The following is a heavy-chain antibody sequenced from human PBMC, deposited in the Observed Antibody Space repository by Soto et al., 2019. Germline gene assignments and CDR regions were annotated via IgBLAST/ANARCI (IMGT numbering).Heavy chain of an antibody. CDR1: GFSFSSYS. D-gene: IGHD6-19*01. CDR3: ARDDFSSGSFDI. J-gene: IGHJ3*02. CDR2: ISSSSIYI. V-gene: IGHV3-21*06. Sequence: XXSLRLSCAASGFSFSSYSMHWVLQAPGKGLEWVSSISSSSIYIYYADSVKGRLTISRDNAKNSLYLQMNSLRAEDTAVYYCARDDFSSGSFDIWGQGTMVTVSS.